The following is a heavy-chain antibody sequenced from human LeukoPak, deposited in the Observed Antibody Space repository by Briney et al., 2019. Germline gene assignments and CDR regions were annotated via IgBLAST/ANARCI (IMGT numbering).Heavy chain of an antibody. CDR1: GGSISSSSYY. V-gene: IGHV4-39*01. Sequence: SETLSLTCTVSGGSISSSSYYWGWIRQPPGKGLEWIGSTYYSGSTYYNPSLKSRVTISVDTSKNQFSLKLSSVTAADTAVYYCARHSVLLTIDYWGQGTLVIVSS. J-gene: IGHJ4*02. CDR2: TYYSGST. D-gene: IGHD4/OR15-4a*01. CDR3: ARHSVLLTIDY.